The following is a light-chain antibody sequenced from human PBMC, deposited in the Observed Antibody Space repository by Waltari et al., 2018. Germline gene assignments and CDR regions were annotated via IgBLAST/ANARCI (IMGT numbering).Light chain of an antibody. Sequence: IVMTQSPATLSVSPVEGATLSCRASQSINSNVAWFQQKPGQSPRLLIYEASTRATGVPARFSGIGSGTDFTLTISSLQSEDSATYYCQQYNNGPPETFGQGTKVEIK. CDR2: EAS. CDR1: QSINSN. CDR3: QQYNNGPPET. V-gene: IGKV3-15*01. J-gene: IGKJ1*01.